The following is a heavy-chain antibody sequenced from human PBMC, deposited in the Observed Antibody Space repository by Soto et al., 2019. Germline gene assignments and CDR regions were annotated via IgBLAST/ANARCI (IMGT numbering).Heavy chain of an antibody. CDR3: AKDQGSSWYEIDY. D-gene: IGHD6-13*01. J-gene: IGHJ4*02. CDR2: ISGSGGST. CDR1: GFTFSNYA. V-gene: IGHV3-23*01. Sequence: EVQLLESGGGLVQPGGSLRLSCAASGFTFSNYAVTWVRQAPGKGLELVSTISGSGGSTYYAASVKGRFTISRDNSKTTLYLQMNSLRAEDTAVYYCAKDQGSSWYEIDYWGQGTLVTVSS.